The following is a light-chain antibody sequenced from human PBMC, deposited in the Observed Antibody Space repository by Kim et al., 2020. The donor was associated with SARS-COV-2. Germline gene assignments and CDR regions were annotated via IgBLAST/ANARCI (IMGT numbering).Light chain of an antibody. CDR2: AAS. Sequence: ASVGDRVTITCRASQDINNYLAWFQQKPGKVPGRLIYAASTLQSGVPSRFSGSGSGTEFTLTITSLQPEDFATYYCIQHNGYPLTFGGGTKVDIK. J-gene: IGKJ4*01. CDR1: QDINNY. CDR3: IQHNGYPLT. V-gene: IGKV1-17*03.